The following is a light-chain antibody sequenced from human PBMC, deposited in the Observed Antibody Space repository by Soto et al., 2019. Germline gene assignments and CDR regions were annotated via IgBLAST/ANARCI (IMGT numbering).Light chain of an antibody. CDR3: QQYNNSPEYT. Sequence: EIVLTQSPGTLSLSPGDRATLSCRASQSVSSRYLAWYQQKPGQAPRLLIYGASNRATGIPDRFSGSGSGTDFTLTISRLEPEDFAVYFCQQYNNSPEYTFGQGTKLEIK. CDR1: QSVSSRY. CDR2: GAS. V-gene: IGKV3-20*01. J-gene: IGKJ2*01.